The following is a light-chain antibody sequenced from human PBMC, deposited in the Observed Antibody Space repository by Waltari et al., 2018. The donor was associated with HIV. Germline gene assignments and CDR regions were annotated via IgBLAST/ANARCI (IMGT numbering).Light chain of an antibody. CDR3: AAWDDSLSGVV. CDR1: SSNIGNNP. CDR2: TNK. Sequence: QSVMTQPPSASGTPGQSVTISCSGSSSNIGNNPVNWYQQLPGTAPKLLIYTNKRRPSGVPDRFSGSMSGTSASLAISGLQSEDEADYYCAAWDDSLSGVVFGGGTKLTVL. V-gene: IGLV1-44*01. J-gene: IGLJ2*01.